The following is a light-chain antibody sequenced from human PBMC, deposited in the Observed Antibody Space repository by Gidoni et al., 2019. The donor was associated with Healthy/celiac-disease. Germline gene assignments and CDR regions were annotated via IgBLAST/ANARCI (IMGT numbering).Light chain of an antibody. V-gene: IGKV3-20*01. CDR1: QSVSSSY. Sequence: DIVLTQSPGTLSLSPGERATLSCRASQSVSSSYLAWYQQKPGQAPRLLIYGASSRATGIPDRCSGSGSGTDFTITISRLEQEDFAVYYCQQYGSSPPYTFGQXTKLEIK. CDR2: GAS. CDR3: QQYGSSPPYT. J-gene: IGKJ2*01.